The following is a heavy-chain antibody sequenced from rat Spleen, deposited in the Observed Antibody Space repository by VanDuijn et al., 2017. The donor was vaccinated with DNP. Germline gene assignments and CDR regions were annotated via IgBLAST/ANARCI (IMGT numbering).Heavy chain of an antibody. Sequence: EVQLVESGGGPVQPGRSLKLSCVASGFIFSNYWMTWIRQAPGKGLEWVASITETGGTTYYPDSVKGRFTISRDNAKGTLYLQMDSLRSEDTATYYCTRGSYGGYSDYFDYWGQGVMVTVSS. D-gene: IGHD1-11*01. J-gene: IGHJ2*01. V-gene: IGHV5-31*01. CDR1: GFIFSNYW. CDR2: ITETGGTT. CDR3: TRGSYGGYSDYFDY.